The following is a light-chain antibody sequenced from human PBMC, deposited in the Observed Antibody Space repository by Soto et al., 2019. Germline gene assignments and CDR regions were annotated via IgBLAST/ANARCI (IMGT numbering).Light chain of an antibody. J-gene: IGKJ2*01. CDR3: QQYDNLPVT. CDR2: DTS. Sequence: DTQMTQSQSSLSAYVGDRVTITCRASQDISNHLNWYQQKPGKAPTLLIYDTSTLETGVPSRFSGSGFGTDFTFTISSLQPEDIATYYCQQYDNLPVTFGPGTKLEIK. V-gene: IGKV1-33*01. CDR1: QDISNH.